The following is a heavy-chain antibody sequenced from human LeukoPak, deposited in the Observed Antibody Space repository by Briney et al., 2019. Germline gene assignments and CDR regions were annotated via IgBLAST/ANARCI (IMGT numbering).Heavy chain of an antibody. CDR2: ISGSGDTT. J-gene: IGHJ4*02. Sequence: GGSLRLSCAASGFTFNHYAMSWVRQAPGKGLEWVSLISGSGDTTKYADSVKGRFTIPRDNSKNTLYRHMNSLRAGDTALYYCAKEVWRGYDLGCFDSWGQGTLVTVSS. V-gene: IGHV3-23*01. D-gene: IGHD5-12*01. CDR1: GFTFNHYA. CDR3: AKEVWRGYDLGCFDS.